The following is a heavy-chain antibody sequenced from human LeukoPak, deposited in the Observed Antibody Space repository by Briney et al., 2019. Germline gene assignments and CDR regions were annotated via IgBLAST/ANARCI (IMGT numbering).Heavy chain of an antibody. D-gene: IGHD3-3*01. CDR3: ASSLRFLEWSRQGAFDI. J-gene: IGHJ3*02. Sequence: ASVKVSCKASGYTFTGYYMHWVRQAPGQGLEWMGWINPNSGGTSYAQKFQGRVTMTRDTSISTAYMELSRLRSDDTAVYYCASSLRFLEWSRQGAFDIWGQGTMVTVSS. CDR2: INPNSGGT. V-gene: IGHV1-2*02. CDR1: GYTFTGYY.